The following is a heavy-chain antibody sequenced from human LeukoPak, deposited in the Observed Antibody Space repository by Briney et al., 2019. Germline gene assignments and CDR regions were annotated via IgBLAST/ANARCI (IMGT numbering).Heavy chain of an antibody. Sequence: TGGSLRLSCAASGFTFSNYGMHWVRQAPGKGLEWVAFIRYDGSDKYYADSVKGRFTISRDNSKNTLYLQMNSLRAEDTAVYYCAKDEVGTTGRYYFDYWGQGTLVTVSS. J-gene: IGHJ4*02. CDR1: GFTFSNYG. V-gene: IGHV3-30*02. D-gene: IGHD1-26*01. CDR2: IRYDGSDK. CDR3: AKDEVGTTGRYYFDY.